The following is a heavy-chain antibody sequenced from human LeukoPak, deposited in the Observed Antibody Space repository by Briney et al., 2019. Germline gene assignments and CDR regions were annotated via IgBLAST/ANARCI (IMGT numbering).Heavy chain of an antibody. V-gene: IGHV4-38-2*02. D-gene: IGHD6-25*01. J-gene: IGHJ2*01. CDR1: GYSISSGYY. CDR2: TYHSGST. Sequence: SETLSLTCAVSGYSISSGYYWGWIRQPPGKGLEWIGSTYHSGSTYYNPSLKSRVTISVDTSKNQFSLKLSSVTAADTAVYYCARDYSSGVWYFDLWGRGTLVTVSS. CDR3: ARDYSSGVWYFDL.